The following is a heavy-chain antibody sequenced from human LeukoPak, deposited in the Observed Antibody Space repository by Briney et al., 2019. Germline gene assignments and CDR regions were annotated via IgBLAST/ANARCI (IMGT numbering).Heavy chain of an antibody. V-gene: IGHV4-39*02. D-gene: IGHD3-16*01. J-gene: IGHJ1*01. CDR2: IYFSGGT. Sequence: PSETLSLTCTVSGDSISSSNCYWGWIRQPPGKGLEWIGSIYFSGGTYYNASLKSRVTISVDTSKNQFSLKLSSVTGADTAVYYCARDGGTPNFQHWGQGTLVTVSS. CDR3: ARDGGTPNFQH. CDR1: GDSISSSNCY.